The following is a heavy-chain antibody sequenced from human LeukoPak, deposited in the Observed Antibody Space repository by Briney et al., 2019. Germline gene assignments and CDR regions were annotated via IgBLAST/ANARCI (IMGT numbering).Heavy chain of an antibody. J-gene: IGHJ4*02. D-gene: IGHD2-2*01. V-gene: IGHV4-59*01. CDR2: IYYTEST. CDR1: GGSISSYY. Sequence: PSETLSLTCTVSGGSISSYYWTWIRQPPGKGLEWIGYIYYTESTNYNPSLKSRVTISVDTSKNQFSLKLSSVTAADTAVYYCARGKPATDLDYWGQGTLVTVSS. CDR3: ARGKPATDLDY.